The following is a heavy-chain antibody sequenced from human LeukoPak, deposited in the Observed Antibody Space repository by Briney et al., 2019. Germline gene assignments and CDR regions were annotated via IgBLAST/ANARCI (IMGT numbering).Heavy chain of an antibody. CDR3: ARGTAMSFLYYFDY. CDR1: GYTFTSYG. D-gene: IGHD5-18*01. CDR2: ISAYNGNT. J-gene: IGHJ4*02. Sequence: EASVTVSFKASGYTFTSYGISWVRQAPGQGLEWMGWISAYNGNTNYAQKLQGRVTMTTDTSTSTAYMELRSLGSDDTAVYYCARGTAMSFLYYFDYWGQRTLVTVSS. V-gene: IGHV1-18*04.